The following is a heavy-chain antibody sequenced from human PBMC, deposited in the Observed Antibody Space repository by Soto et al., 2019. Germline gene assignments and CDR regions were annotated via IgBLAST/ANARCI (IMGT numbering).Heavy chain of an antibody. D-gene: IGHD6-25*01. J-gene: IGHJ4*02. CDR1: GGSFSGYY. Sequence: PSETLSLTCAVYGGSFSGYYWSWIRQPPGKGLEWIGEINHSGSTNYNPSLKSRVTISVDTSKNQFSLKLSSVTAADTAVYYCARGAATVVTSYFDYWGQGTLVTVSS. V-gene: IGHV4-34*01. CDR3: ARGAATVVTSYFDY. CDR2: INHSGST.